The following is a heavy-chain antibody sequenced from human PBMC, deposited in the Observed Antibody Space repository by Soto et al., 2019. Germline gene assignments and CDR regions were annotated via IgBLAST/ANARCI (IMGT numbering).Heavy chain of an antibody. CDR3: ARDRLRYNWNDFPYYYYGMDV. Sequence: QVQVVESGGGVVQPGRSLRLSCAASGFTFSSYAMHWVRQAPGKGLEWVAVISYDGSNKYYADSVKGRFTISRDNSKNTLYQQMNSLRAEDTAVYYCARDRLRYNWNDFPYYYYGMDVWGQGTTVTVSS. J-gene: IGHJ6*02. D-gene: IGHD1-1*01. CDR1: GFTFSSYA. CDR2: ISYDGSNK. V-gene: IGHV3-30-3*01.